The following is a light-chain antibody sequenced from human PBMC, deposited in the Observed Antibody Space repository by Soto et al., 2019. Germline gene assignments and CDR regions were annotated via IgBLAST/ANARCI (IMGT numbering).Light chain of an antibody. CDR1: SSNIGAGYD. CDR3: QSYDSSLSGSYV. J-gene: IGLJ1*01. Sequence: QSVLTQPPSVSGAPGQRVTISCTGSSSNIGAGYDVHWYQQLPGTAPKLLIYGNSNRPSGVRDLFSGSKSGTSASLAITGLQAEDEADYYCQSYDSSLSGSYVFGTGTKLTVL. V-gene: IGLV1-40*01. CDR2: GNS.